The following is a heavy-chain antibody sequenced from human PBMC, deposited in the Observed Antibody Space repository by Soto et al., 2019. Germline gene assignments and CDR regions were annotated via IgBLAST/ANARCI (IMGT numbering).Heavy chain of an antibody. J-gene: IGHJ6*02. D-gene: IGHD1-20*01. CDR1: GFTLSRFG. Sequence: QEQLVESGGGVVQPGRSLRLSCAASGFTLSRFGLHWVRQAPGKGLEWVAFVSYDGSNEYYAYSVKGRFTISRDNWQNTEFLQMTSLRPEDTAVYYCAREQGPDNFADLQRYAMDVWGQGTTVTVSS. CDR3: AREQGPDNFADLQRYAMDV. CDR2: VSYDGSNE. V-gene: IGHV3-30-3*01.